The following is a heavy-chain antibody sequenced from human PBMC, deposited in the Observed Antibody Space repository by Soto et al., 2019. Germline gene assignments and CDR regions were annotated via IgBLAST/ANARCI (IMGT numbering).Heavy chain of an antibody. Sequence: QVQLVESGGGVVQPGRSLRLSCAASGFTFSTYAMHWVRQAPGKGLEWVAVLSYDGSNKYYADSVKGRFTISRDKSKNTLYLQMNSLRAEDTAVYYCARVVPAAMYYYYGMDVWGQGTTVTVSS. J-gene: IGHJ6*02. D-gene: IGHD2-2*01. CDR2: LSYDGSNK. CDR3: ARVVPAAMYYYYGMDV. V-gene: IGHV3-30*03. CDR1: GFTFSTYA.